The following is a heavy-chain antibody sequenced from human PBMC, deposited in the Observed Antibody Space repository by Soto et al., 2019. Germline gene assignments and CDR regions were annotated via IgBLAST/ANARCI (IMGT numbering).Heavy chain of an antibody. CDR3: AKDKVRFLEWLSHYYYGMDV. Sequence: GGSLRLSCAASGFTFSSYAMSWVRQAPGKGLEWVSAISGSGGSTYYADSVKGRFTISRDNSKNTLYLQMNSLRAEDTAVYYCAKDKVRFLEWLSHYYYGMDVWGQGTTVTVSS. D-gene: IGHD3-3*01. V-gene: IGHV3-23*01. CDR1: GFTFSSYA. CDR2: ISGSGGST. J-gene: IGHJ6*02.